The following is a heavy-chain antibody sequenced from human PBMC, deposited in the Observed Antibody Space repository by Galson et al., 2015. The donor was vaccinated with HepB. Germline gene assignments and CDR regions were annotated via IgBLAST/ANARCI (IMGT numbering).Heavy chain of an antibody. Sequence: SLRLSCAASGFTSSSYGMHWVRQAPGKGLEWVAVIWYDGSDKYYADSVKGQLTISRDNSKNTVYLQMNSLRAEDTAVYYCERDRGYSGYGRGPCDYWGQGTLVTVSS. D-gene: IGHD5-12*01. V-gene: IGHV3-33*08. J-gene: IGHJ4*02. CDR1: GFTSSSYG. CDR3: ERDRGYSGYGRGPCDY. CDR2: IWYDGSDK.